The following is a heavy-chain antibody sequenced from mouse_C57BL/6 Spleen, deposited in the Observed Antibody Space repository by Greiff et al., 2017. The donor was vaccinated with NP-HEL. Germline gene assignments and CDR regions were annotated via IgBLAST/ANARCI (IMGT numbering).Heavy chain of an antibody. Sequence: VKLQESGAELVKPGASVKLSCKASGYTFTEYTIHWVKQRSGQGLEWIGWFYPGSGSIKYNEKFKDKATLTADKSSSTVYMELSRLTSEDSAVYFCARHEDGAYSNYVFDYWGQGTTLTVSS. CDR2: FYPGSGSI. D-gene: IGHD2-5*01. CDR3: ARHEDGAYSNYVFDY. CDR1: GYTFTEYT. J-gene: IGHJ2*01. V-gene: IGHV1-62-2*01.